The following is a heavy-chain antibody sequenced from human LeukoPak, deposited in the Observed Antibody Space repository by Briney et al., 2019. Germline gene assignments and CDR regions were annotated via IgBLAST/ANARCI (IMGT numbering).Heavy chain of an antibody. CDR3: ARGATVTFHYYYYMDV. D-gene: IGHD4-17*01. Sequence: ASVKVSCKAFGYTFTSNYMHWVRQAPGQGPEWMGVISPSGGSTTYAQKFQDRLTLTRDMSTSTAYMELRSLRSDDTAVYYCARGATVTFHYYYYMDVWGKGTTVTVSS. J-gene: IGHJ6*03. CDR1: GYTFTSNY. V-gene: IGHV1-46*01. CDR2: ISPSGGST.